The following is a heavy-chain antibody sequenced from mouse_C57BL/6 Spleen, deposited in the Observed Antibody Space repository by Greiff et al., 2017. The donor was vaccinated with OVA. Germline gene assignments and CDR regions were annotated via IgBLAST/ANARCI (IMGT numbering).Heavy chain of an antibody. V-gene: IGHV5-9-1*02. CDR3: TRIAMVGGYFDV. Sequence: EVKLMESGEGLVKPGGSLKLSCAASGFTFSSYAMSWVRQTPEKRLEWVAYISSGGDYIYYADTVKGRFTLSRDKARNTLYLQMSSLKSEDTAMYYCTRIAMVGGYFDVWGTGTTVTVSS. J-gene: IGHJ1*03. CDR2: ISSGGDYI. CDR1: GFTFSSYA. D-gene: IGHD1-1*02.